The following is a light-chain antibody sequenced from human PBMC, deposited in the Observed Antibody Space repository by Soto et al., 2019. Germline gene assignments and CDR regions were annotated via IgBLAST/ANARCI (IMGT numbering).Light chain of an antibody. CDR3: QTWDTGTPCV. V-gene: IGLV4-69*01. J-gene: IGLJ3*02. CDR1: SGHSNYA. Sequence: QLVLTQSPSASASLGASVKLTCTLSSGHSNYAIAWHQQQPEKGPRYLMKLNSDGSHSKGDGIPDRFSGSSSGAERYLTISSLQSEDEADYYCQTWDTGTPCVFGGGTKLTVL. CDR2: LNSDGSH.